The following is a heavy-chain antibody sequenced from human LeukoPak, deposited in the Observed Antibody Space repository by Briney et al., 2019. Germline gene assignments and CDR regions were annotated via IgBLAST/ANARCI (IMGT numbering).Heavy chain of an antibody. Sequence: GGSLRLSCAASGFTFSTYTMNWVRQAPGKGLEWVSSISSSSSYIYYADSVKGRFTISRDNAKNSLYLQMNSLRAEDTAVYYCARDHYDFWVDYWGQGTLVTVSS. D-gene: IGHD3-3*01. CDR3: ARDHYDFWVDY. CDR1: GFTFSTYT. V-gene: IGHV3-21*01. CDR2: ISSSSSYI. J-gene: IGHJ4*02.